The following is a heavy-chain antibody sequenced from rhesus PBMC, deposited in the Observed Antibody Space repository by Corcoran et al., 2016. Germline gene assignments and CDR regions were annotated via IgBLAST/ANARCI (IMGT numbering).Heavy chain of an antibody. CDR3: ARRLSSAFDY. D-gene: IGHD6-31*01. V-gene: IGHV4-122*02. Sequence: QVQLQESGPGLVKPSETLSLTCAVSGGSISSSYYYWSWNRQAPGKGLDWIGCIPYSGIPLYHPSLKSRFTFSSDPSKTPFALKLSSVTAADTAVYCCARRLSSAFDYWGQGVLVTVSA. CDR2: IPYSGIP. CDR1: GGSISSSYYY. J-gene: IGHJ4*01.